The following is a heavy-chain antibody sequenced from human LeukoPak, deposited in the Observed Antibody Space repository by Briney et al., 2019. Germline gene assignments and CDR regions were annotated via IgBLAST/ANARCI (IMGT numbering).Heavy chain of an antibody. D-gene: IGHD2-21*01. CDR1: GGSISSSSSY. Sequence: KPSETLSLICTVSGGSISSSSSYWGWIRQSPGKGLEWIGSLHYGGKNYYNPSLKSRVTISVDTSKNQFALKLSSVTAADTAVYFCAGSKIAMAEYFQHWGQGTLVTVSS. CDR3: AGSKIAMAEYFQH. J-gene: IGHJ1*01. CDR2: LHYGGKN. V-gene: IGHV4-39*06.